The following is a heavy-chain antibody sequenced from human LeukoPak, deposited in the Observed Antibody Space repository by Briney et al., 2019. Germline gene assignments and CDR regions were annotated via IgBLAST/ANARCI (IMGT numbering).Heavy chain of an antibody. J-gene: IGHJ1*01. D-gene: IGHD2-2*01. CDR1: GGSISSSNW. CDR2: IYYSGST. Sequence: SGTLSLTCAVSGGSISSSNWWSWVRQHPGKGLEWIGYIYYSGSTYYNPSLKSRVTISVDTSKNQFSLKLSSVTAADTAVYYCARVEPAAQYFQHWGQGTLVTVSS. V-gene: IGHV4-4*02. CDR3: ARVEPAAQYFQH.